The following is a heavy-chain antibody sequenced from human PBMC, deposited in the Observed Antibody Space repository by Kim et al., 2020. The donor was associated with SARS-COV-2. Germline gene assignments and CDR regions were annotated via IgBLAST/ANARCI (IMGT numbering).Heavy chain of an antibody. CDR2: INHSGST. J-gene: IGHJ6*03. CDR1: GGSFSGYY. D-gene: IGHD1-7*01. Sequence: SETLYLTCAVYGGSFSGYYWSWIRQPPGKGLEWIGEINHSGSTNYNPSLKSRVTISVDTSKNQFSLKLSSVTAADTAVYYCARGRTGTTPPTRYYYYYYMDVWGKGTTVTVSS. CDR3: ARGRTGTTPPTRYYYYYYMDV. V-gene: IGHV4-34*01.